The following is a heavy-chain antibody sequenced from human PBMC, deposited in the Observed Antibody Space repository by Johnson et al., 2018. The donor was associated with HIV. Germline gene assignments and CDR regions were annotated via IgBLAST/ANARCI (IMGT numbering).Heavy chain of an antibody. Sequence: VQLVESGGGLIQPGGSLRLSCAASGFTVSSNYMSWVRQAPGKGLEWVSVIYSGGSTYYADSVKGRFTIPRNNSKNTLYRQMNSLRAEDTAVYYCARTLTGAFDIWGQGTMVTVSS. V-gene: IGHV3-66*03. CDR1: GFTVSSNY. CDR3: ARTLTGAFDI. CDR2: IYSGGST. J-gene: IGHJ3*02.